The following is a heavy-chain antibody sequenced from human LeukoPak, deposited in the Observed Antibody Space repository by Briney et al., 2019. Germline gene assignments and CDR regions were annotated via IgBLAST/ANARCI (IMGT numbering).Heavy chain of an antibody. J-gene: IGHJ5*02. V-gene: IGHV3-48*03. Sequence: GGSLRLSCAASGFTFSSYEMNWVRQAPGKGLEWVSYISSSGSTIYYADSVKGRFTISRDNAKNSLYLQMNSLRAEDAAVYYCAREGSLLGFDPWGQGTLVTVSS. CDR2: ISSSGSTI. CDR1: GFTFSSYE. CDR3: AREGSLLGFDP. D-gene: IGHD3-16*01.